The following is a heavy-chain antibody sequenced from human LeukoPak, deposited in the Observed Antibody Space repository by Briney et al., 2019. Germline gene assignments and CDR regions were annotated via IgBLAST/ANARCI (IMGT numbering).Heavy chain of an antibody. CDR3: ARELGYSYGPPLGY. D-gene: IGHD5-18*01. Sequence: SSETLSLTCAVSGYSISSGCYWGWIRQPPGKGLEWIGSIYHSGSTYYNPSLKSRVTISVDTSKNQFSLKLSSVTAADTAVYYCARELGYSYGPPLGYWGQGTLVTVSS. CDR2: IYHSGST. J-gene: IGHJ4*02. V-gene: IGHV4-38-2*02. CDR1: GYSISSGCY.